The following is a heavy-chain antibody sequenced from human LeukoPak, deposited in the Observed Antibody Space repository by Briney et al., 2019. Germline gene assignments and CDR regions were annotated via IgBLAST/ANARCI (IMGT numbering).Heavy chain of an antibody. CDR3: ARLDYGDYGDY. Sequence: SETLSLTCTVSGGSISSSSYYWGWIRQPPGKGLEWIGSIYYSGSTYYNPSLKSRVTISVDTSKNQFSLKLSPVTAADTAVYYCARLDYGDYGDYWGQGTLVTVSS. CDR2: IYYSGST. J-gene: IGHJ4*02. D-gene: IGHD4-17*01. CDR1: GGSISSSSYY. V-gene: IGHV4-39*01.